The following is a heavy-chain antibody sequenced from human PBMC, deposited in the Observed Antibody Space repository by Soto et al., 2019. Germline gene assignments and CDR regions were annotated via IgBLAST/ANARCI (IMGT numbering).Heavy chain of an antibody. J-gene: IGHJ4*02. CDR2: IIPMFDTP. D-gene: IGHD2-15*01. CDR1: GGTFSSDS. Sequence: QVQLVQSGAEVKKPGSSVKVSCKASGGTFSSDSFSWVRQAPGQGLAWMGGIIPMFDTPIYAQKFQDRVTITADESTSTAYMQLSSLRSGDTAVYYCARSGGLDRDFNYWGQGSLFTFSS. V-gene: IGHV1-69*12. CDR3: ARSGGLDRDFNY.